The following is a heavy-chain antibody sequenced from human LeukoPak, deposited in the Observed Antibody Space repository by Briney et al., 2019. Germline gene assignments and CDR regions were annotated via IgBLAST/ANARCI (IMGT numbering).Heavy chain of an antibody. Sequence: SVKVSCKASGYTFTSYAISWVRQAPGQGLEWMGGIIPIFGTANYAQKFQGRVTITADESTSTAYMELSSLRSEDTAVYYCATPSSGWYRIGGYFDYWGQGTLVTVSS. CDR3: ATPSSGWYRIGGYFDY. V-gene: IGHV1-69*13. CDR2: IIPIFGTA. J-gene: IGHJ4*02. D-gene: IGHD6-19*01. CDR1: GYTFTSYA.